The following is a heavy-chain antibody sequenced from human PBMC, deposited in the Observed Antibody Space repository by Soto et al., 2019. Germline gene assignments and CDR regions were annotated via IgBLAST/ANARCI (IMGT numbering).Heavy chain of an antibody. D-gene: IGHD5-12*01. CDR2: IYYSGST. V-gene: IGHV4-59*08. Sequence: PSETLSLTCTVSGGSISSYYWSWIRQPPGKGLEWIGYIYYSGSTNYNPSLRSRVTISVDTSKNQFSLKLSSVTAADTAVYYCARSYSGYEYWFDPWGQGTLVTVSS. CDR1: GGSISSYY. J-gene: IGHJ5*02. CDR3: ARSYSGYEYWFDP.